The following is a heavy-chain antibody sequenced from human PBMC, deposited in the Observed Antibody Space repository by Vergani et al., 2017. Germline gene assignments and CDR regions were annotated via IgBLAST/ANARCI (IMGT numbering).Heavy chain of an antibody. D-gene: IGHD2-15*01. Sequence: QVQLQESGPGLVKPSQTLSLTCTVPGGSINSHNYYWSWIRQPAGKGLEWIGRIHTSGRTNYNPSLKSRVTMSEDTSKNQFSLNLTSVTAADTAVYFCARGSCFGGSCYEPLFDYWGQGILVTVSS. CDR1: GGSINSHNYY. CDR2: IHTSGRT. CDR3: ARGSCFGGSCYEPLFDY. V-gene: IGHV4-61*02. J-gene: IGHJ4*02.